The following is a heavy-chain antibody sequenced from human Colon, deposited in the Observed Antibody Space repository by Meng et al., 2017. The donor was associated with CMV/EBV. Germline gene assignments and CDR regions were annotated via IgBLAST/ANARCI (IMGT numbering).Heavy chain of an antibody. Sequence: ASVTVSFKASGYTLTTYYMHWVRQATGQGLEWMGMINPSGGSTTYAQKFQGRLTVTRDTSTSPVYLVLSSLRSDDTGLYYCSRGGLRYPGQGFRELWVYYSGLDVWGKGTTVTVSS. J-gene: IGHJ6*04. D-gene: IGHD5-12*01. CDR2: INPSGGST. CDR1: GYTLTTYY. V-gene: IGHV1-46*01. CDR3: SRGGLRYPGQGFRELWVYYSGLDV.